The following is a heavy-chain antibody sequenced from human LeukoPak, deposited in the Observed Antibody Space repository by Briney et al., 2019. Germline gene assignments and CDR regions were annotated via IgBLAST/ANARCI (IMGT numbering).Heavy chain of an antibody. D-gene: IGHD3-22*01. CDR1: GYTFTSYG. CDR2: IGAYNGNT. CDR3: ARDDGSSYYYEYFDY. Sequence: ASVKVSCKASGYTFTSYGISWVRQAPGQGLEWMGWIGAYNGNTNYAQNLQGRVILTTDTSTSTAYMELRSLISDDTAVYYCARDDGSSYYYEYFDYWGQGTLVTVSS. V-gene: IGHV1-18*01. J-gene: IGHJ4*02.